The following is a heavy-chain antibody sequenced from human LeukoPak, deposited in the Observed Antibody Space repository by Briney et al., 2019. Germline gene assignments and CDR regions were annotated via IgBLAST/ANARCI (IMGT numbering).Heavy chain of an antibody. CDR3: AGGYAFDV. Sequence: PWQTLSLTCAISGDSVSNNNYAWNWIRQSPSRGLEWLGRTYYRYQWHNDYARSVMSRISVDPDTSRNQFSLHLSSVTPDDKAVYYCAGGYAFDVWGQGTMVTVSS. V-gene: IGHV6-1*01. CDR2: TYYRYQWHN. CDR1: GDSVSNNNYA. J-gene: IGHJ3*01.